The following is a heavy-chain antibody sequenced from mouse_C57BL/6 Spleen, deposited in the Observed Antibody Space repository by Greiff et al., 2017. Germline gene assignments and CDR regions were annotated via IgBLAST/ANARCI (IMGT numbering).Heavy chain of an antibody. J-gene: IGHJ4*01. D-gene: IGHD4-1*01. V-gene: IGHV5-15*01. CDR3: GRQLGWGYAKGY. Sequence: EVHLVESGGGLVRPGGSLKLSCAASGFTFSDSGMAWVRQAPRQGPEWVAFISNLAYSIYYADAVTGPFTISRENAKNTLYLEMSRLRSEDTAMYYCGRQLGWGYAKGYWGQGTSVTV. CDR1: GFTFSDSG. CDR2: ISNLAYSI.